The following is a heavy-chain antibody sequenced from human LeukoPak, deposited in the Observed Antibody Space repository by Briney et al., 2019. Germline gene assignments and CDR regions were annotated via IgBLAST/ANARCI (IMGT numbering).Heavy chain of an antibody. CDR2: ISAYNGNT. CDR1: GYTFTGYY. CDR3: ARDRIYYYYMDV. Sequence: ASVKVSCKASGYTFTGYYMHWVRQAPGQGLEWMGWISAYNGNTNYAQKLQVRVTMTTDKSTSTAYMELRSLRSDDTAVYYCARDRIYYYYMDVWGKGTTVTVSS. V-gene: IGHV1-18*04. J-gene: IGHJ6*03.